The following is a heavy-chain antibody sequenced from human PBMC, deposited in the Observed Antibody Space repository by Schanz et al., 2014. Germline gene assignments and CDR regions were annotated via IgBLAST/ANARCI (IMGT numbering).Heavy chain of an antibody. Sequence: EVQLLESGGGLVQPGGSLRLSCAVSGFIVRSNYMTWVRQAPGKGLEWVSFVHPGGSTYYPDSVKGRFTISRDNSKNTLYLQMNSLRAEDTAVYYCAKGRFGELSAFDIWGQGTMVTVSS. V-gene: IGHV3-66*01. CDR3: AKGRFGELSAFDI. D-gene: IGHD3-10*01. CDR1: GFIVRSNY. CDR2: VHPGGST. J-gene: IGHJ3*02.